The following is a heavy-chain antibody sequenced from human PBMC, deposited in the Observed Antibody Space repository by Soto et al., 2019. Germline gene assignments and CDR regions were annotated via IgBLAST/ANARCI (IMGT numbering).Heavy chain of an antibody. Sequence: EVHLVESGGGLVQPGGSLRLSCAASGFTVSSKYMSWVRQAPGKGLEWVSLIQSGGTTYYADSVKGRFTISRDSSKNMLHLQMDSLRAEDTAVYYCARDDILCSGGSCYGVPMDVLGKGTTVTVSS. CDR3: ARDDILCSGGSCYGVPMDV. D-gene: IGHD2-15*01. V-gene: IGHV3-66*01. J-gene: IGHJ6*03. CDR2: IQSGGTT. CDR1: GFTVSSKY.